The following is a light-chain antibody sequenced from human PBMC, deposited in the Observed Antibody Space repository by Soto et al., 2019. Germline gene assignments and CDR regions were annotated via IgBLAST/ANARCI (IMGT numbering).Light chain of an antibody. V-gene: IGLV2-14*01. CDR1: SSDFGVYDY. CDR2: DVN. CDR3: SSYTSSLTRV. Sequence: QSALTQPASVSGSPGQSITISCTGHSSDFGVYDYVSWYQQHPGKAPKLMFYDVNYRLSGVSSRFSGSKSDNTASLTISDLQAEDEANYYCSSYTSSLTRVFGGGTKVTVL. J-gene: IGLJ3*02.